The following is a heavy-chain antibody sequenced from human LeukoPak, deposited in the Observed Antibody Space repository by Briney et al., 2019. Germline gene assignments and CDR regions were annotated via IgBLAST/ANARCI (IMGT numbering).Heavy chain of an antibody. V-gene: IGHV3-66*01. CDR1: GFTVSKNY. D-gene: IGHD4/OR15-4a*01. J-gene: IGHJ5*02. CDR2: IYSGGDT. Sequence: PGGPLRLSCAASGFTVSKNYMNWVRQAPGGGLEWVSLIYSGGDTHYADSVKGRFTISRDSSKNTLYLQMNSLRARDTAVYYCARDPPAVRTNTYAWGQGTLVTVSS. CDR3: ARDPPAVRTNTYA.